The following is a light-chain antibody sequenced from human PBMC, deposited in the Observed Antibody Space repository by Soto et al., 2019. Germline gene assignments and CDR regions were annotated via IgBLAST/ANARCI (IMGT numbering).Light chain of an antibody. J-gene: IGLJ1*01. Sequence: QSVLTQPPSVSAAPGQKVTISCFGSSSKIGNNYVSWYQQLPGTAPKLLIYENNKRPSGIPDRFSGSKSGTSATLGITGLQTGDEADYYCGTWDSSLSAHVFATGTKATVL. CDR2: ENN. CDR3: GTWDSSLSAHV. V-gene: IGLV1-51*02. CDR1: SSKIGNNY.